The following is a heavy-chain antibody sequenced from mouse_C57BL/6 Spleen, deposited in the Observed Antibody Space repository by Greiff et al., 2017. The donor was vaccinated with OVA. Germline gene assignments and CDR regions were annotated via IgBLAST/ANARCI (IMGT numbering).Heavy chain of an antibody. CDR3: ARLGYYGSSFDY. CDR1: GYAFSSSW. D-gene: IGHD1-1*01. Sequence: VKLQQSGPELVKPGASVKISCKASGYAFSSSWMNWVKQRPGKGLEWIGRIYPGDGDTNYNGKFKGKATLTADKSSSTAYMQLSSLTSEDSAVYFCARLGYYGSSFDYWGQGTTLTVSS. CDR2: IYPGDGDT. V-gene: IGHV1-82*01. J-gene: IGHJ2*01.